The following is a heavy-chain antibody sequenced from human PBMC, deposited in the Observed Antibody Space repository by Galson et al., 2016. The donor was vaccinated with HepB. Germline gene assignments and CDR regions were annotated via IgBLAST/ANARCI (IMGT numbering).Heavy chain of an antibody. CDR3: ARDVGYDSSRGAMDV. V-gene: IGHV3-21*01. CDR1: GFTFSSYN. D-gene: IGHD3-22*01. J-gene: IGHJ6*02. CDR2: ILSSRIYT. Sequence: SLRLSCAASGFTFSSYNMNWVRQAPGKGLEWVSSILSSRIYTYYADSVKGRFATSRDNAKNSLYLQMNSLRVEDTAVYYCARDVGYDSSRGAMDVWGQGTTVTVS.